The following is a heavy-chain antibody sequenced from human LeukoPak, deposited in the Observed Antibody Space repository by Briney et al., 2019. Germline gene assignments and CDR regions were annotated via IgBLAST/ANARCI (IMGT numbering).Heavy chain of an antibody. J-gene: IGHJ5*02. V-gene: IGHV3-7*04. CDR3: ARGSLRDELIYYWFDP. Sequence: RGCLRLSRAPSGFTFSSYWMSWVRQAPGRGLEWVASIKQEGSEKNYVDSVKGRITISRDNAKNSLYLQMNSLRAEDTAVYYCARGSLRDELIYYWFDPWGQGTLVTVSS. D-gene: IGHD3/OR15-3a*01. CDR2: IKQEGSEK. CDR1: GFTFSSYW.